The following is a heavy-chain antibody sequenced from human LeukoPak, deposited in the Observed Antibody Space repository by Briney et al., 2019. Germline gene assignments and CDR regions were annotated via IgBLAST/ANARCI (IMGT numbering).Heavy chain of an antibody. CDR3: ASSPRPTYYYDSSGYYLDY. Sequence: SVKVSCKASGGTFSSYAISWVRQAPGQGLEWMGGIIPIFGTANYAQKFQGRVTITTDESTSTAYMELSSLRSEDTAVYYCASSPRPTYYYDSSGYYLDYWGQGTLATVSS. CDR2: IIPIFGTA. CDR1: GGTFSSYA. V-gene: IGHV1-69*05. D-gene: IGHD3-22*01. J-gene: IGHJ4*02.